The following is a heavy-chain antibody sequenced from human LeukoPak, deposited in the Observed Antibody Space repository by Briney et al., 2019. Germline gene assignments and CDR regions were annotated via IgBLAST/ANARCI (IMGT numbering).Heavy chain of an antibody. CDR3: ARGRAGAFDI. D-gene: IGHD3-10*01. J-gene: IGHJ3*02. Sequence: GASVKVSCKASGYTFTSYVMNWVRQAPGQGLEWMGIINPSGGSTSYAQKLQGRVTMTTDTSTSTAYMELRSLRSDDTAVYYCARGRAGAFDIWGQGTMVTVSS. V-gene: IGHV1-46*01. CDR1: GYTFTSYV. CDR2: INPSGGST.